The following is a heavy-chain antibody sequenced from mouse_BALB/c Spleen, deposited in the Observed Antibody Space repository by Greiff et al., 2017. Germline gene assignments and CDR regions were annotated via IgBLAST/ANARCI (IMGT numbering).Heavy chain of an antibody. CDR2: IWSGGST. CDR1: GFSLTSYG. V-gene: IGHV2-2*01. Sequence: QVQLKESGPGLVQPSQSLSITCTVSGFSLTSYGVHWVRQSPGKGLEWLGVIWSGGSTDYNAAFISRLSISKDNSKSQVFLKLNSLQTDDTATYYCAKRYYAMDYWGQGTSVTVSS. J-gene: IGHJ4*01. CDR3: AKRYYAMDY.